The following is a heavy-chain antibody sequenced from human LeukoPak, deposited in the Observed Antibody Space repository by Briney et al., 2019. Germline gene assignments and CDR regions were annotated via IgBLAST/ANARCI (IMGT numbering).Heavy chain of an antibody. V-gene: IGHV3-53*01. Sequence: GGSLRLSCAASGFTVNSNYLTWVRQAPGEGLEWVSYIYGDSSRNYADSVQGRFTISRDNSNNTLCLQMNSLRAEDTAVYFCARGRPPGDWGQGTLVTVS. D-gene: IGHD1-26*01. J-gene: IGHJ4*02. CDR2: IYGDSSR. CDR3: ARGRPPGD. CDR1: GFTVNSNY.